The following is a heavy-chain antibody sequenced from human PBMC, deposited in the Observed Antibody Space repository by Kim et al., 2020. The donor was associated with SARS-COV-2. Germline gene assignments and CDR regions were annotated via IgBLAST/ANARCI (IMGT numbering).Heavy chain of an antibody. J-gene: IGHJ4*02. Sequence: GGSLRLSCAASGFTFSSYSMNWVRQAPGKGMEWVSSISSSSSYIYYADSVKGRFTISRDNDKNSLSLQMNSLRAEDTDVYYGARGAWEMATILRRWREFDYWGQGTLVTVSS. V-gene: IGHV3-21*01. D-gene: IGHD5-12*01. CDR1: GFTFSSYS. CDR3: ARGAWEMATILRRWREFDY. CDR2: ISSSSSYI.